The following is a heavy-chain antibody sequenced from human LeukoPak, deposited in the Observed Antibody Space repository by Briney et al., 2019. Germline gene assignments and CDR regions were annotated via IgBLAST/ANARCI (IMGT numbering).Heavy chain of an antibody. Sequence: GGSLRLSCAASGFTFSSYAVSWLRQAPGKGLEWVSAISGSGTSTYYADSMKGRFTISRDNSKNTLYLQMNSLRAEDTAVYYCAKVQGGGYYDSSGYPIDYWGQGTLVTVSS. D-gene: IGHD3-22*01. CDR1: GFTFSSYA. CDR3: AKVQGGGYYDSSGYPIDY. CDR2: ISGSGTST. V-gene: IGHV3-23*01. J-gene: IGHJ4*02.